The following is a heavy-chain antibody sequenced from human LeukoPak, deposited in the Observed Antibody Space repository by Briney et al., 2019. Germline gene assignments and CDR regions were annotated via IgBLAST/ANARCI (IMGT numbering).Heavy chain of an antibody. Sequence: SETLSLTCTVSGGSISSYYWSWIRQPPGKGLEWIGYIYYSGSTNYNPSLKSRVTISVETSKNQFSLKLSSVTAADTAVYYCARVTGYVIEDYFDYWGQGTLVTVSS. V-gene: IGHV4-59*01. CDR1: GGSISSYY. CDR2: IYYSGST. D-gene: IGHD3-22*01. CDR3: ARVTGYVIEDYFDY. J-gene: IGHJ4*02.